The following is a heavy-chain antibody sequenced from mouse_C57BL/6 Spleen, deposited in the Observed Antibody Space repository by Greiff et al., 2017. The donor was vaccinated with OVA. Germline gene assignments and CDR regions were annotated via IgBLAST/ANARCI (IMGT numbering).Heavy chain of an antibody. V-gene: IGHV1-26*01. CDR3: ARGTTVVGD. Sequence: EVQLQQSGPELVKPGASVKISCKASGYTFTDYYMNWVKQSHGKSLEWIGDINPNNGGTSYNQKFKGKATLTVDKSSSTAYMELRSLTSEDSAVYYCARGTTVVGDWGQGTLVTVSA. CDR2: INPNNGGT. D-gene: IGHD1-1*01. CDR1: GYTFTDYY. J-gene: IGHJ3*01.